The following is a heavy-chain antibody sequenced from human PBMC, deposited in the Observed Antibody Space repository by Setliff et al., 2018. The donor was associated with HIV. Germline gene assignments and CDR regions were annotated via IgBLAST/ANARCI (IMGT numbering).Heavy chain of an antibody. V-gene: IGHV3-30*18. CDR1: GFPFSSYG. J-gene: IGHJ4*02. D-gene: IGHD6-13*01. CDR2: ITYEDVK. CDR3: AKDPPRRYSSSRSEFDY. Sequence: PGGSLRLSCAASGFPFSSYGVHWVRQVTGRGPEWVAIITYEDVKWYVDTVRGRFTISRDNSMNRLYLQITNLRVEDTAIYYCAKDPPRRYSSSRSEFDYWGQGTLVTVSS.